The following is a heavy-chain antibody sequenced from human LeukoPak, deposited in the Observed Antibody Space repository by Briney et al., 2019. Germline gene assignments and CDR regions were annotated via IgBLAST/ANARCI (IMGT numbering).Heavy chain of an antibody. D-gene: IGHD4-23*01. Sequence: PGGSLRLSCAASGFTFSSYWMHWVRQAPGKGLVWVSRINSDGSSTTYADSVKGRFTISRDNAKNSLYLQMNSLRAEDTALYYCAKDIDGGGNTFDSWGQGTLVTVTS. CDR2: INSDGSST. CDR1: GFTFSSYW. V-gene: IGHV3-74*01. J-gene: IGHJ4*02. CDR3: AKDIDGGGNTFDS.